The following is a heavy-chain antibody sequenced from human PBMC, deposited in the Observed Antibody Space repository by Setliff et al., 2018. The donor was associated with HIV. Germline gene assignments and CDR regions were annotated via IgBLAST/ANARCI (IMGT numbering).Heavy chain of an antibody. Sequence: SETLSLTCTVSGGSVSRSDYYWSWIRQPAGGGLEWIGRVHISGSVNYNPSLRSRVSISIDTSKNQCSLKLTSVTAADTAVYYCARNSQKGIQPLLLASWGPGTLVTVSS. CDR3: ARNSQKGIQPLLLAS. J-gene: IGHJ4*02. D-gene: IGHD1-1*01. CDR1: GGSVSRSDYY. V-gene: IGHV4-61*02. CDR2: VHISGSV.